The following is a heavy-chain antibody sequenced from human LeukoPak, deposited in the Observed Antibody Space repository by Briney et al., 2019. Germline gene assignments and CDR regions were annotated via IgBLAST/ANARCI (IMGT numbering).Heavy chain of an antibody. D-gene: IGHD6-13*01. Sequence: GGSLRPSCAASGFTFSSYGMHWVRQAPGKGLEWVAVISYDGSNKYYADSVRGRFTISRDNSKNTLYLQMNSLRAEDTAVYYCAKDRPYSSSWRDAFDIWGQGTMVTVSS. J-gene: IGHJ3*02. CDR1: GFTFSSYG. V-gene: IGHV3-30*18. CDR2: ISYDGSNK. CDR3: AKDRPYSSSWRDAFDI.